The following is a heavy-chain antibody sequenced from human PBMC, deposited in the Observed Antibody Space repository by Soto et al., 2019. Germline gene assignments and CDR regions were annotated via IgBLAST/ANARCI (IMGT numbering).Heavy chain of an antibody. CDR2: IYYSGST. CDR1: GGSISSGGYY. CDR3: ARGVTMVRGVIHTPYFDY. V-gene: IGHV4-31*03. J-gene: IGHJ4*02. D-gene: IGHD3-10*01. Sequence: QVQLQESGPGLVKPSQTLSLTCTVSGGSISSGGYYWSWIRQHPGKGLEWIGYIYYSGSTYYNPSLRSRVTIQVATPKNQFSLKLSSVTAADTAVYYCARGVTMVRGVIHTPYFDYWGQGTLVTVSS.